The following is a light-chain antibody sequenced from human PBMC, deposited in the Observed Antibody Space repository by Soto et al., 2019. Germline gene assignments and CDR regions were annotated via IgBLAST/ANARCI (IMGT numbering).Light chain of an antibody. CDR1: SSNIGSNY. Sequence: QPVLTQPPSAPGTPRQRVTISCSGSSSNIGSNYVYWYQQLPGTAPKLLIYRNNQRPSGVPDRFSGSESGTSASLAISGLRSEDEADYYCAAWDDSLSGYVFGTGTKVTVL. V-gene: IGLV1-47*01. CDR3: AAWDDSLSGYV. CDR2: RNN. J-gene: IGLJ1*01.